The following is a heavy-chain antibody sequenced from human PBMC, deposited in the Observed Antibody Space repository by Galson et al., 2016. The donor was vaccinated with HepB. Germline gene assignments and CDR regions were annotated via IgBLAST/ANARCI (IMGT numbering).Heavy chain of an antibody. CDR3: ARMRSLRSWFDP. Sequence: ALVKPTQTLTLTCTFSGFSLDTGGMCVTWIRQPPGKALEWLALIDWDDDKYYNTSLKTRLSISKDTSKNQVVLTMTNMDPADTATYYCARMRSLRSWFDPWGQGILVTVSS. J-gene: IGHJ5*02. CDR2: IDWDDDK. V-gene: IGHV2-70*01. CDR1: GFSLDTGGMC.